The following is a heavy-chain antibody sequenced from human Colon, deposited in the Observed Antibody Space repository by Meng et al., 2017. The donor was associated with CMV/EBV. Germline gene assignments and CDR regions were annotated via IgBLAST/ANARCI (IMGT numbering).Heavy chain of an antibody. V-gene: IGHV4-31*11. CDR3: ARDGGYSRGYHYYGMDV. CDR2: IYYTGST. J-gene: IGHJ6*02. CDR1: GGSISSTGYH. Sequence: SETLSLTCAVSGGSISSTGYHWSWVRPHPGKGLEWIGYIYYTGSTDYNPSLKSRVTISIDTSKNQFSLELASMTAADTAVYYCARDGGYSRGYHYYGMDVWGQGTTVTVSS. D-gene: IGHD5-18*01.